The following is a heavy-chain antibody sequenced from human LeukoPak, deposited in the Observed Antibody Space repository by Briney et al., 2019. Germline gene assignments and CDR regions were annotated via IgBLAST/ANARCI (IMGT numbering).Heavy chain of an antibody. J-gene: IGHJ4*02. CDR2: INPNSGGT. CDR3: AREGAPQLSSYFDH. V-gene: IGHV1-2*02. Sequence: ASVKVSCKASGYTFTGYYMHWVRQAPGQGLEWMGWINPNSGGTKYAQTFQGRVTMTRDTSINTAYMELSSLRSDDTAMYYCAREGAPQLSSYFDHWGQGTLVTVSS. CDR1: GYTFTGYY. D-gene: IGHD1-1*01.